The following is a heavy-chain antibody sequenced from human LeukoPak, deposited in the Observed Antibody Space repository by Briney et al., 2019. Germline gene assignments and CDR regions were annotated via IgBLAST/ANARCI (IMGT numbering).Heavy chain of an antibody. CDR3: ARGSGITGTTDNLKTHDY. D-gene: IGHD1-20*01. J-gene: IGHJ4*02. CDR1: GYTFTGYY. Sequence: GASVKVSCKASGYTFTGYYMHWVRQAPGQGLEWMGWINPNSGDTNYAQKFQGRVTMTRDTSISTAYMELSRLRSDDTAVYYCARGSGITGTTDNLKTHDYWGQGTLVTVSS. CDR2: INPNSGDT. V-gene: IGHV1-2*02.